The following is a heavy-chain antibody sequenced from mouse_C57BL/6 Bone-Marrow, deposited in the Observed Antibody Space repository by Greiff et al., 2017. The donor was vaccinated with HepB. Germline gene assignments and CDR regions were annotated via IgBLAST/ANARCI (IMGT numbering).Heavy chain of an antibody. J-gene: IGHJ3*01. CDR1: GFNIKDDY. CDR3: ASIYDGYGYFAY. CDR2: IDPENGDT. V-gene: IGHV14-4*01. Sequence: VQLQQSGAELVRPGASVKLSCTASGFNIKDDYMHWVKQRPGQGLEWIGWIDPENGDTEYASKFQGKATITADTSSNTAYLQLSSLTSEDTAVYYCASIYDGYGYFAYWGQGTLVTVSA. D-gene: IGHD2-3*01.